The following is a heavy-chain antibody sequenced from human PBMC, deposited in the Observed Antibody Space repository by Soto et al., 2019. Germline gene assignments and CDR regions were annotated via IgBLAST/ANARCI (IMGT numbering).Heavy chain of an antibody. CDR1: GFTFSSYA. V-gene: IGHV3-30-3*01. CDR3: ASHSSGWELYYYGMDV. CDR2: ISYDGSNK. J-gene: IGHJ6*02. D-gene: IGHD6-19*01. Sequence: GESLKISCAASGFTFSSYAMHWVRQAPGKGLEWVAVISYDGSNKYYADSVKGRFTISRDNSKNTLYLQMNSLRAEDTAVYYCASHSSGWELYYYGMDVWGQGTTVTV.